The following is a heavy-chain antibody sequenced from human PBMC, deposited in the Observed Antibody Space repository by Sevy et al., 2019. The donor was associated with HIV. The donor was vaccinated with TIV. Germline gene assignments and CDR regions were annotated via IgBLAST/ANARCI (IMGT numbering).Heavy chain of an antibody. J-gene: IGHJ6*02. CDR1: GFTLSTYG. V-gene: IGHV3-30*02. D-gene: IGHD2-8*01. CDR2: IRDDGSNK. Sequence: GGSLRLSCAASGFTLSTYGMHWVRQAPGKGLEWVAYIRDDGSNKYYAYSVRGRFTISRDNSKNTLYLQMNSLRAEDTAVYYCARGRKTTQEWLEELDYYYGVDVWGQGTTVTVSS. CDR3: ARGRKTTQEWLEELDYYYGVDV.